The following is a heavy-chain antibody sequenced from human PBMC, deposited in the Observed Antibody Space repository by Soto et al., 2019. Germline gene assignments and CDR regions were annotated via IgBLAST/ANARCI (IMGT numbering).Heavy chain of an antibody. Sequence: PSETLSLTCAVYGGSFSGYYWSWIRQPPGQGLEWIGEINHSGSTNYNPSLKSRVTISVDTSKNQFSLKLSSVTAADTAVYYCARGLLSLEELSLTRYYFDYWGQGTLVTVSS. J-gene: IGHJ4*02. CDR2: INHSGST. CDR1: GGSFSGYY. D-gene: IGHD3-16*02. V-gene: IGHV4-34*01. CDR3: ARGLLSLEELSLTRYYFDY.